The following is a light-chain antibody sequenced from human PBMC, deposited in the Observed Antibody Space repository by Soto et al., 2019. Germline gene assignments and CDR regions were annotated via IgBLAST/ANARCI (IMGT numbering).Light chain of an antibody. J-gene: IGKJ4*01. CDR2: QIS. V-gene: IGKV2-24*01. CDR1: QRLVHSDGNTY. CDR3: MQATHFPLT. Sequence: DIVLHQTPLSSPVTVGQPASISCRSSQRLVHSDGNTYLRWRQQRPGQPPRLLIYQISNRFSGVPDRFTGSGGGADFTLQISRVEAEDVGNYYFMQATHFPLTFGGGTKVKIK.